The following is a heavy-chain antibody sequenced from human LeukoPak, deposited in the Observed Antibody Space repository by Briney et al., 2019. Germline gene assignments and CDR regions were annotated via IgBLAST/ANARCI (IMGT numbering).Heavy chain of an antibody. CDR2: IKQDESEK. CDR1: GFTFSNYW. D-gene: IGHD3-16*01. CDR3: ARGTDYEGFDP. Sequence: GGSLGLSCAASGFTFSNYWMSWVRQAPGKGLEWVANIKQDESEKYYVDSVKGRFTISRDNAKNSLYLQMNSLRAEDTAVYYCARGTDYEGFDPWGQGTLVTVSS. J-gene: IGHJ5*02. V-gene: IGHV3-7*01.